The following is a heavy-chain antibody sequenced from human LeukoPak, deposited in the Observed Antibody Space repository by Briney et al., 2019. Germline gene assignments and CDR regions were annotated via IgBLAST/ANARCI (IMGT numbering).Heavy chain of an antibody. J-gene: IGHJ3*02. CDR1: GFTFDDYA. Sequence: PGRSLRLSCAASGFTFDDYAMHWVRQAPGKGLEWVSGISWNSGSIGYADSVKGRFTISRDNAKNYLYLQMNSLRAEDTALYYCAKLSEGIAAASADDAFDIWGQGTMVTVSS. CDR3: AKLSEGIAAASADDAFDI. V-gene: IGHV3-9*01. D-gene: IGHD6-13*01. CDR2: ISWNSGSI.